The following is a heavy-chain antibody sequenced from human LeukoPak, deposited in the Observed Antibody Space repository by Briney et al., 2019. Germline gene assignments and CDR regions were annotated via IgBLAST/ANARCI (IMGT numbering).Heavy chain of an antibody. CDR1: GFTFDDYA. CDR3: AVYGSENDF. J-gene: IGHJ4*02. Sequence: GGSLRLSCAASGFTFDDYAMHWVRQAPGKGLEWVSLISWDGGSTYYADSVKGRFTISRDNSKNSLYLQMNSLRAEDTALYYCAVYGSENDFWGQGTLVTVSS. CDR2: ISWDGGST. D-gene: IGHD3-10*01. V-gene: IGHV3-43D*03.